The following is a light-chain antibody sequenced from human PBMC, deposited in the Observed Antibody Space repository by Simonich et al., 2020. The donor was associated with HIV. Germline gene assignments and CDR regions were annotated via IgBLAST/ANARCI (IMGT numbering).Light chain of an antibody. V-gene: IGLV2-14*01. CDR2: DVS. Sequence: QSALTQPASVSGSPGQSISISCTGTSSDVGGYTYVSWYQQHPGKAPKLIIYDVSKRPSGVSNRFAGSKSGNTASLTSSGLQAEDEADYYCSSYTSGSTLVFGGGTKLTVL. J-gene: IGLJ2*01. CDR1: SSDVGGYTY. CDR3: SSYTSGSTLV.